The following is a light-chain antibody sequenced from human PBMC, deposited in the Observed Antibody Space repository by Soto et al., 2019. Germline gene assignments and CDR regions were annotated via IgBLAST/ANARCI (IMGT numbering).Light chain of an antibody. CDR1: QGIDTY. CDR2: AAS. CDR3: QQYNNWPPIT. V-gene: IGKV1-9*01. J-gene: IGKJ5*01. Sequence: DIQLTPSPCFISGSXAARVTIAXXXSQGIDTYLAWFQQKPGKAPKLLISAASILQSGVPSRISGSGSGTEFTLTISSLQSEDFAVYYCQQYNNWPPITFGQGTRLEIK.